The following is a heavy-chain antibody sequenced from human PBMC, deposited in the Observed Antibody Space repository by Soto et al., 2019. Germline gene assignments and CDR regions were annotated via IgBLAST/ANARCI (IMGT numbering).Heavy chain of an antibody. Sequence: EVHLLQSGGGLVQPGGSLRLYCATSGFTLSNSVMSWVRQAPGKGLEWVATIAGKTYYSDSVKGRFTIPRDNSQSTLYLQLNSLRAEDTAVYYCARKIDVPTGMLDHWGQGTLVTVSS. D-gene: IGHD1-1*01. CDR1: GFTLSNSV. J-gene: IGHJ4*02. CDR3: ARKIDVPTGMLDH. V-gene: IGHV3-23*01. CDR2: IAGKT.